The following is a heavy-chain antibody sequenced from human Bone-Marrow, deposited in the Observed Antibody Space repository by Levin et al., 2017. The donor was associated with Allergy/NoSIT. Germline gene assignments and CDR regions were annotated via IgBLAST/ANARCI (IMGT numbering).Heavy chain of an antibody. D-gene: IGHD3-10*01. J-gene: IGHJ4*02. V-gene: IGHV2-5*02. CDR2: IYWDDDK. CDR1: GFSLSSNGVG. Sequence: ESGPTLVKPTQTLTLSCSFSGFSLSSNGVGVGWIRQAPGNALEWLALIYWDDDKRYSTSLKSRRNITKDTSKNQAVLTMTNMAPGDTGKYYCARHECWFGELPFDYWGRGGLVTVSS. CDR3: ARHECWFGELPFDY.